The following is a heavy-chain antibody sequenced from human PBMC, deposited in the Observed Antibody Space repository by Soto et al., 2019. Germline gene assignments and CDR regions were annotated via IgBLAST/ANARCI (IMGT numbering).Heavy chain of an antibody. J-gene: IGHJ4*02. CDR1: GGTFSTYA. Sequence: QVQLVQSGAEVKKPGSSVKVSCTASGGTFSTYAISWVRQAPGQGLEWMGGIIPVFGTANYAQKLKGRVTITADESTSTAYMELRSLRSEDTALYYCTRGWGHDSGDYYYAYWVQGPLITVSS. D-gene: IGHD3-22*01. CDR2: IIPVFGTA. V-gene: IGHV1-69*01. CDR3: TRGWGHDSGDYYYAY.